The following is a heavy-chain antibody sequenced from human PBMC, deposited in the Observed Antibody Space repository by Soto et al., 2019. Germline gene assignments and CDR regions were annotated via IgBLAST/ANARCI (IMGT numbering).Heavy chain of an antibody. J-gene: IGHJ6*02. CDR2: ISSSSSYI. CDR3: ARDFVGGFGDYYYYGMDV. D-gene: IGHD3-10*01. Sequence: GGSLRLSCAASGFTFSSYSMNWVRQAPGKGLEWVSSISSSSSYIYYADSVKGRFTISRDNAKNSLYLQMNRLRAEDTAVYYCARDFVGGFGDYYYYGMDVWGQGTTVTVSS. V-gene: IGHV3-21*01. CDR1: GFTFSSYS.